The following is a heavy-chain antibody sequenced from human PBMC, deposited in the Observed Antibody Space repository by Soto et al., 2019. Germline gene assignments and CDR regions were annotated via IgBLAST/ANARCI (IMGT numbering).Heavy chain of an antibody. CDR3: ARGDRYYYYGMDV. CDR1: GGSFSGYY. J-gene: IGHJ6*02. Sequence: PSETLSLTCAVYGGSFSGYYWSWIRQPPGKGLEWIGEINHSGSTNYNPSLKSRVTISVDTSKNQFSLKLSSVTAADTAVYYCARGDRYYYYGMDVWGQGTTVTV. V-gene: IGHV4-34*01. CDR2: INHSGST.